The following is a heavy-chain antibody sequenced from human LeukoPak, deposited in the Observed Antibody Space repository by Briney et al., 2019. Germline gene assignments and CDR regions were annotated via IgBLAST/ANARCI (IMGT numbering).Heavy chain of an antibody. CDR2: INPNSGGT. J-gene: IGHJ4*02. D-gene: IGHD2-15*01. Sequence: GASVKVSCKASGYTFTGYYMHWVRQAPGQGLEWMGWINPNSGGTNYAQKLQGRVTMTRDTSISTAYMELSRLRSDDTAVYYCARLGYCSGGSCDGFDYWGQGTLVTVSS. CDR1: GYTFTGYY. V-gene: IGHV1-2*02. CDR3: ARLGYCSGGSCDGFDY.